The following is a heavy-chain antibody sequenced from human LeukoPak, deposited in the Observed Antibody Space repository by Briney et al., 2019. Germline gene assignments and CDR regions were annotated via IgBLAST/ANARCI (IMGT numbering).Heavy chain of an antibody. CDR1: GYTFTSYD. Sequence: AASVKVSCKASGYTFTSYDINWVRQATGQGLEWMGWMNPNSGNTGYAQKFQGRVTMTRDTSTSTVYMELSSLRSEDTAVYYCARGVFGVVTARRYFDYWGQGTLVTVSS. V-gene: IGHV1-8*01. CDR3: ARGVFGVVTARRYFDY. D-gene: IGHD3-3*01. J-gene: IGHJ4*02. CDR2: MNPNSGNT.